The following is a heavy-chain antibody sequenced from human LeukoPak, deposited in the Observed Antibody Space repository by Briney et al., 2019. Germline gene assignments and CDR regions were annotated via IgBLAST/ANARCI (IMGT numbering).Heavy chain of an antibody. CDR3: ARQNTGQLDS. D-gene: IGHD2-8*02. V-gene: IGHV1-2*02. CDR1: GYTFTDYY. CDR2: INAKSGDT. J-gene: IGHJ5*01. Sequence: GGSVKVSCKASGYTFTDYYMHWVRQAPGQGLEWMGWINAKSGDTKYAQKFQARVTMTRDTSITTTYMEVSRLSSDDTAVYYCARQNTGQLDSWGQGTLVTVSS.